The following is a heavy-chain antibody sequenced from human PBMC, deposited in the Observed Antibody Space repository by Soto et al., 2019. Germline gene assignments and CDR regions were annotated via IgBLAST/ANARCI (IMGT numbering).Heavy chain of an antibody. CDR1: GCSINSFY. D-gene: IGHD3-10*01. CDR3: ARHMAPGGTGNFDS. J-gene: IGHJ4*02. V-gene: IGHV4-59*01. CDR2: IYFTGST. Sequence: SETLSLTCTFAGCSINSFYWDLFRQPPGKGLEWIGYIYFTGSTNYNPSLTSRVTISVDSSKSQFSLRLTSVSAADTAVYFCARHMAPGGTGNFDSWGQGLLVTVSS.